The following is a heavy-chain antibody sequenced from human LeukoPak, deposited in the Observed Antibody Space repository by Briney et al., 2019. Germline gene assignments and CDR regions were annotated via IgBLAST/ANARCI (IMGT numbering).Heavy chain of an antibody. J-gene: IGHJ6*03. V-gene: IGHV4-39*01. CDR3: ASPFRYFDWFPYSYMDV. D-gene: IGHD3-9*01. Sequence: SETLSLTCTVSGGSISSSSYYWGWIRQPPGKGLKWIASMYYTGSTHYNPSLQSRVTISVDASKNQFSLKLRSVTAADTAVYYCASPFRYFDWFPYSYMDVWGKGTTVIVSS. CDR2: MYYTGST. CDR1: GGSISSSSYY.